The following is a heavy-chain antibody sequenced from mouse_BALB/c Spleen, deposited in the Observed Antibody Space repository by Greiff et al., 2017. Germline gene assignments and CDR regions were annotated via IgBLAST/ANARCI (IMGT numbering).Heavy chain of an antibody. D-gene: IGHD2-4*01. J-gene: IGHJ3*01. CDR1: GFSLTGYG. Sequence: VQGVESGPGLVAPSQSLSITCTVSGFSLTGYGVNWVRQPPGKGLEWLGMIWGDGSTDYNSALKSRLSISKDNSKSQVFLKMNSLQTDDTARYYCARGHYDYDEGFAYWGQGTLVTVSA. CDR3: ARGHYDYDEGFAY. CDR2: IWGDGST. V-gene: IGHV2-6-7*01.